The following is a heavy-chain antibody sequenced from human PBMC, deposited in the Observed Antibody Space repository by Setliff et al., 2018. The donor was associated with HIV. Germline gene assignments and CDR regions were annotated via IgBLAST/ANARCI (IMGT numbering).Heavy chain of an antibody. CDR1: GGSLSGYH. D-gene: IGHD3-22*01. J-gene: IGHJ4*02. CDR2: ISYGGIT. V-gene: IGHV4-34*01. CDR3: ARVPGRDYYDTSGDFDY. Sequence: SETLSLTCAVYGGSLSGYHWSWIRQSPEKGLEWIGAISYGGITYYNPSLTSRVTISVDTSKNQFSLKVTSVTAADTAVYYCARVPGRDYYDTSGDFDYWGLGTLVTVS.